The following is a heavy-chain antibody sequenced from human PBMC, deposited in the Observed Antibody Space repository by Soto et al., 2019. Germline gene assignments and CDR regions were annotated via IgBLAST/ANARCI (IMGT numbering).Heavy chain of an antibody. CDR3: ARDNGIAARPGKGEYYYYGMDV. J-gene: IGHJ6*02. V-gene: IGHV4-31*03. Sequence: KTSETLSLTCTVSGGSISSGGYYWSWIRQHPGKGLEWIGYIYYSGSTYYNPSLKSRVTISVDTSKNQFSLKLSSVTAADTAVYYCARDNGIAARPGKGEYYYYGMDVWGQGTTVTVSS. CDR1: GGSISSGGYY. D-gene: IGHD6-6*01. CDR2: IYYSGST.